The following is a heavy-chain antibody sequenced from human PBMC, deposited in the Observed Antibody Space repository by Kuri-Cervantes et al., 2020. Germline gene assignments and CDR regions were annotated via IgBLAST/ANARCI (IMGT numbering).Heavy chain of an antibody. D-gene: IGHD3-10*01. J-gene: IGHJ3*02. V-gene: IGHV3-7*01. CDR3: AREDYLWFGTIPDAFDI. CDR2: IEQDGSEK. CDR1: GITFSSYW. Sequence: GESLKISCAASGITFSSYWMSWVRQAPGKGLEWVANIEQDGSEKYYVDSVKGRFTISRDNAKNSLYLQMNSLRAEDTAVYYCAREDYLWFGTIPDAFDIWGQGTMVTVSS.